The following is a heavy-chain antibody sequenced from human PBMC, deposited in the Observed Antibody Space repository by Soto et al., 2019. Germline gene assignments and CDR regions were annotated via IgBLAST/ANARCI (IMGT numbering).Heavy chain of an antibody. D-gene: IGHD6-13*01. J-gene: IGHJ4*02. CDR3: ARSQKRTYSSSWYYYFDY. CDR1: GGSISSDY. Sequence: SETLSLTCTVSGGSISSDYWSWIRQPPGKGLEWIGYIYYSGSTNYNPSLKSRVTISVDTSKNQFSLKLSSVTAADTAVYYCARSQKRTYSSSWYYYFDYWGQGTLVTVS. CDR2: IYYSGST. V-gene: IGHV4-59*01.